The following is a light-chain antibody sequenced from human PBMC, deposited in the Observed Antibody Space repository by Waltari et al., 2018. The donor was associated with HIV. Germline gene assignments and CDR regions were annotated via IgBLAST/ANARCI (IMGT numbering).Light chain of an antibody. Sequence: QSALTQPPSASGSPGQSVTVSCTGTSSDIGSFNSVPGYQQHPGKAPKLVIYDLNKRPSGVPDRFSASKSGATASLTVSGLLAEDEADYYCAAYAGNNIVIFGGGTKVTV. V-gene: IGLV2-8*01. CDR1: SSDIGSFNS. CDR3: AAYAGNNIVI. J-gene: IGLJ2*01. CDR2: DLN.